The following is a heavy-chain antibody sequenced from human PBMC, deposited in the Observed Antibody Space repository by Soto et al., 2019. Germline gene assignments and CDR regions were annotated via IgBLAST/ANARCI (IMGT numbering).Heavy chain of an antibody. CDR1: GYTFTNYF. D-gene: IGHD1-1*01. J-gene: IGHJ4*02. Sequence: QVQLVQSGAEVKQTGASVKVSCKPSGYTFTNYFIQWLRQAPGQRLEWMGWINPHDGGTNYAQKFQGRLAVTSDTSISTAYMELSSLTSDDTAVYYCARDPWDDGGVTLDYWGQGTLVTVSS. CDR3: ARDPWDDGGVTLDY. V-gene: IGHV1-2*02. CDR2: INPHDGGT.